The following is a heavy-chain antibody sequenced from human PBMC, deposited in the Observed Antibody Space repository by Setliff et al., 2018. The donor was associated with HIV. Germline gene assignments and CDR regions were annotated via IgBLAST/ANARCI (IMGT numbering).Heavy chain of an antibody. CDR3: AKRTFGSGRLDP. CDR1: GGSISNYY. V-gene: IGHV4-59*01. Sequence: SETLSLTCTVSGGSISNYYWSWIRQSPEKGLEWIGYIHYSGSTNYNPSLKSRVTISLDTSKNQFSLKLSSVTAADTAVYYCAKRTFGSGRLDPWGQGTLVTVSS. D-gene: IGHD3-16*01. J-gene: IGHJ5*02. CDR2: IHYSGST.